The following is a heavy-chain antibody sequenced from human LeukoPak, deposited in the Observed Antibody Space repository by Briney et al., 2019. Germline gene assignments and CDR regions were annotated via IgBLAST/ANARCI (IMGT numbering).Heavy chain of an antibody. V-gene: IGHV3-15*01. CDR3: AREGMTYYYDSSGSYHGPFRGVLDV. D-gene: IGHD3-22*01. J-gene: IGHJ6*02. CDR2: IKSKTDGGTT. Sequence: GGSLRLSWAASGFTFSNAWMSWVRQAPGKGLEWVGRIKSKTDGGTTDYAAPVKGRFTISRDDSKNTLYLQMNSLKTEDTAVYYCAREGMTYYYDSSGSYHGPFRGVLDVWGQGTTVTVSS. CDR1: GFTFSNAW.